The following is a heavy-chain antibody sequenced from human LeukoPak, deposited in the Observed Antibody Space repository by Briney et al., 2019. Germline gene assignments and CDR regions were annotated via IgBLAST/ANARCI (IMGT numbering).Heavy chain of an antibody. J-gene: IGHJ6*03. D-gene: IGHD3-3*01. CDR2: IWYDGSNK. Sequence: GGSLRLSCAASGFTFSSYGMHWVRQAPGKGLEWVAVIWYDGSNKYYADAVKGRFTISRDNSKNTLYLQMNSLRAEDTAVYYCASPTYYDFWSGYYYYYMDVWGKGTTVTVSS. CDR1: GFTFSSYG. CDR3: ASPTYYDFWSGYYYYYMDV. V-gene: IGHV3-33*01.